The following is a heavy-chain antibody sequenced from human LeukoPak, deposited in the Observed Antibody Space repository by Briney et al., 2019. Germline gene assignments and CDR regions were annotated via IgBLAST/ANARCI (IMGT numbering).Heavy chain of an antibody. CDR1: GYTFTSYG. J-gene: IGHJ3*02. D-gene: IGHD6-13*01. V-gene: IGHV1-8*03. CDR2: MNPNSGYT. CDR3: AKGLHSSSWNDAFDI. Sequence: GASVKVSCKASGYTFTSYGINWVRQATGQGLEWMAWMNPNSGYTGYAQKFQGRVTLTRDTSITTAFMELSSLRSEDTAVYYCAKGLHSSSWNDAFDIWGQGTTVTVSS.